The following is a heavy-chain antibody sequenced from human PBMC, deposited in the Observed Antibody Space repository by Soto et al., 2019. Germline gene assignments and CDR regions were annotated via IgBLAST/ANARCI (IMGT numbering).Heavy chain of an antibody. CDR3: ARLDTVGPRPYYYYGMDV. V-gene: IGHV4-34*01. CDR1: GGSFSGYY. CDR2: INHSGST. D-gene: IGHD4-4*01. J-gene: IGHJ6*02. Sequence: SETLSLTCAVYGGSFSGYYWSWIRQPPGKGLEWIGEINHSGSTNYNPTLKSRVTISVDTSKNQFSLKLSSVTAADTAVYYCARLDTVGPRPYYYYGMDVWGQGTTVTVSS.